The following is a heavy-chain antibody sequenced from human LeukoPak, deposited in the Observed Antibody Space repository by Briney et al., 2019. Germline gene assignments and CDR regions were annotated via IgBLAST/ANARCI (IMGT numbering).Heavy chain of an antibody. V-gene: IGHV1-18*01. CDR3: ARERITMIVVVPGFDY. CDR2: ISAYNGNT. J-gene: IGHJ4*02. D-gene: IGHD3-22*01. Sequence: ASVKVSCKASGYTFTSYGISWVRQAPGQGLEWMGWISAYNGNTNYAQKFQGRVTMTRDMSTSTVYMELSSLRSEDTAVYYCARERITMIVVVPGFDYWGQGTLVTVSS. CDR1: GYTFTSYG.